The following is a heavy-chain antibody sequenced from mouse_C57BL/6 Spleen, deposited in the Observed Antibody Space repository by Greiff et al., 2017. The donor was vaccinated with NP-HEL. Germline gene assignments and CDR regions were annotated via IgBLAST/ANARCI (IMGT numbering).Heavy chain of an antibody. CDR2: IYPGDGDT. Sequence: QVQLQQSGPELVKPGASVKISCKASGYAFSSSWMNWVKQRPGKGLEWIGRIYPGDGDTNYNGKFKGKATLTADKSSSTAYMQLSSLTSEDSAVYFCARSPLYYDYDDYYAMDYWGQGTSVTVSS. V-gene: IGHV1-82*01. CDR3: ARSPLYYDYDDYYAMDY. J-gene: IGHJ4*01. CDR1: GYAFSSSW. D-gene: IGHD2-4*01.